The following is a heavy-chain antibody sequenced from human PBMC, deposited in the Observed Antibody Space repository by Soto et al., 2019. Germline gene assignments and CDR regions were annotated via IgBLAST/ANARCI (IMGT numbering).Heavy chain of an antibody. CDR1: GFTSSSYP. J-gene: IGHJ4*02. V-gene: IGHV3-23*01. CDR2: ISGSGGST. Sequence: GGSLRLPCAACGFTSSSYPMSWVRQAPGKGLEWVSAISGSGGSTYYADSVKGRFTISRDNSKNTLYLQMNSLRAEDTAVYYCAKEATDNYYFDYWGQGTLVTV. CDR3: AKEATDNYYFDY. D-gene: IGHD1-26*01.